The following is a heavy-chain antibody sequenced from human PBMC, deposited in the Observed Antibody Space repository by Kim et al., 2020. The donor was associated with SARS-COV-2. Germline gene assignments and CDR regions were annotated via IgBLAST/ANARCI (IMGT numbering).Heavy chain of an antibody. CDR3: ARTTGDTAMVSATYYYYYGMDV. D-gene: IGHD5-18*01. Sequence: SVKVSCKASGGTFSSYAISWVRQAPGQGLEWMGGIIPIFGTANYAQKFQGRVTITADESTSTAYMELSSLRSEDTAVYYCARTTGDTAMVSATYYYYYGMDVWGQGTTVTVSS. J-gene: IGHJ6*02. V-gene: IGHV1-69*13. CDR2: IIPIFGTA. CDR1: GGTFSSYA.